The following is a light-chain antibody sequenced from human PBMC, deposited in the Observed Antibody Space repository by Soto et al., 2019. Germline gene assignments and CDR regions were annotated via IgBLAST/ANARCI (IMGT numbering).Light chain of an antibody. CDR2: SVS. CDR3: ISYTVSRSYV. J-gene: IGLJ1*01. Sequence: QSALTQPASVSGSPGQSITISCSGTSSDIGTYNHVAWFQQFPGKTPKLVIYSVSDRPSGVSYRFSGSKSGNTASLTISGLQADDEADYYCISYTVSRSYVFGTGTKLT. CDR1: SSDIGTYNH. V-gene: IGLV2-14*01.